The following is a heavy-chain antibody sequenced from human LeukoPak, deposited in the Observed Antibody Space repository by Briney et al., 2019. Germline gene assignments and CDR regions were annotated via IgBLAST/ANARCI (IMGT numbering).Heavy chain of an antibody. CDR1: GGSFSGYY. J-gene: IGHJ3*02. CDR2: IYYSGST. Sequence: PSETLSLTCAVYGGSFSGYYWSWIRQPPGKGLEWIGYIYYSGSTNYNPSLKSRVTISVDTSKNQFSLKLSSVTAADTAVYYCARSGVVTAIDAFDIWGQGTMVTVSS. D-gene: IGHD2-21*02. CDR3: ARSGVVTAIDAFDI. V-gene: IGHV4-59*08.